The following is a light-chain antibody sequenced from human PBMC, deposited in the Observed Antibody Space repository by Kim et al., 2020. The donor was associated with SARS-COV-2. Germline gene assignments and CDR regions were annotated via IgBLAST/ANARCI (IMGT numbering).Light chain of an antibody. CDR1: ESVSSL. J-gene: IGKJ4*02. CDR3: QQYKKWPLT. V-gene: IGKV3-15*01. Sequence: EIVMTQSPATLSVSPGERATLSCRASESVSSLLAWYQQKVGQAPRLLIYDASTTATAIPARFSGSGSGTEFTLTISSLQPEDFAVYYCQQYKKWPLTFGGGTKLEI. CDR2: DAS.